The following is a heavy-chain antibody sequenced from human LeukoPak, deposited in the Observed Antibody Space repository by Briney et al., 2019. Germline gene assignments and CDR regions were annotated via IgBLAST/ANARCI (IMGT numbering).Heavy chain of an antibody. J-gene: IGHJ1*01. CDR1: GFTFSSYG. D-gene: IGHD4-23*01. CDR2: ISYDGSNK. Sequence: GGSLRLSCVASGFTFSSYGMHWVRQAPGKGLEWVAVISYDGSNKYYADSVKGRFTISRDNSKNTLYLQMNSLRAEDTAVYYCAKDYKASVHGGNHEYFQHWGQGTLVTVSS. V-gene: IGHV3-30*18. CDR3: AKDYKASVHGGNHEYFQH.